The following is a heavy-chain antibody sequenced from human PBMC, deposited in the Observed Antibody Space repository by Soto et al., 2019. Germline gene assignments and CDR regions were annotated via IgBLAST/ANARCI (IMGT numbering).Heavy chain of an antibody. Sequence: EVQLVESGGGLVQPGRSLRLSCTVSGFTFGDNAVSWFRQAPGKGLEWVSFIRSTVYGGTAEHAASVKGRFTISKDDSESIAYLQMNSLKTEDTAVYYCTKWGGSYPDYWGQGTLVTVSS. CDR2: IRSTVYGGTA. D-gene: IGHD1-26*01. CDR1: GFTFGDNA. CDR3: TKWGGSYPDY. J-gene: IGHJ4*02. V-gene: IGHV3-49*03.